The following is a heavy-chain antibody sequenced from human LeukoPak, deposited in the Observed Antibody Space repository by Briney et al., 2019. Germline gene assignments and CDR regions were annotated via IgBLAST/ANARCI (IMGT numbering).Heavy chain of an antibody. CDR1: GGSISSGSYY. CDR2: IFYSGST. CDR3: ARVRITMVRGVPTGFDP. D-gene: IGHD3-10*01. Sequence: PSETLSLTCTVSGGSISSGSYYWGWIRKPPGKGLEWMGSIFYSGSTYYNPSLKSRVTISVDTSKNQFSLKLSSVTAADTAVYYCARVRITMVRGVPTGFDPWGQGTLVTVSS. J-gene: IGHJ5*02. V-gene: IGHV4-39*07.